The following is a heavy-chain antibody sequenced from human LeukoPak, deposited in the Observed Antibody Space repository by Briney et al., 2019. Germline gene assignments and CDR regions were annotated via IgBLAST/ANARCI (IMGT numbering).Heavy chain of an antibody. Sequence: PGGSLRLSCVGSGFTFSSYWTTWVRQVPGKGLEWVANINQDGSEENYVDSVRGRFTISRDNARNSLFLQMNSLRAEDTAVYYCARGQTPCPRTCLDYWGQGTLVTVSS. CDR3: ARGQTPCPRTCLDY. J-gene: IGHJ4*02. CDR2: INQDGSEE. V-gene: IGHV3-7*04. D-gene: IGHD1-14*01. CDR1: GFTFSSYW.